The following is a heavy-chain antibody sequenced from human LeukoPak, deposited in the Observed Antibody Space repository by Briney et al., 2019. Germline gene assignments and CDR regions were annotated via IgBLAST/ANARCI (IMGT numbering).Heavy chain of an antibody. D-gene: IGHD6-13*01. Sequence: SETLSLTCTVSGGFISSYYWSWIRQPPGKGLEWIGYIYYSGSTNYNPSLKSRVTISVDTSKNQFSLKLSSATAADTAVYYCARDRGSQNNGMDVWGQGTTVTVSS. CDR3: ARDRGSQNNGMDV. J-gene: IGHJ6*02. CDR2: IYYSGST. CDR1: GGFISSYY. V-gene: IGHV4-59*01.